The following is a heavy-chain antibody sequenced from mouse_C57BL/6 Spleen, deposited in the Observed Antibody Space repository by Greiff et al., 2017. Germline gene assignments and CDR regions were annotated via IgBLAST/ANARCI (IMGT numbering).Heavy chain of an antibody. Sequence: QVQLQQSGAELVRPGASVKMSCKASGYTFTSYNMHWVKQTPRQGLEWIGAIYPGNGDTAYNQKFKGKATLTVDKSSSTAYMQLSSLTSDDSAVYCCAKAGTWDVWSLYWYFGVWGTGTTVTVSS. V-gene: IGHV1-12*01. CDR1: GYTFTSYN. D-gene: IGHD4-1*01. CDR3: AKAGTWDVWSLYWYFGV. J-gene: IGHJ1*03. CDR2: IYPGNGDT.